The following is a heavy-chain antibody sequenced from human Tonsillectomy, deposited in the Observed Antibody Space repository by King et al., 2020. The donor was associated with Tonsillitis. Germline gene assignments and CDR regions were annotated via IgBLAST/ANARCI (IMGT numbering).Heavy chain of an antibody. D-gene: IGHD3-10*01. V-gene: IGHV3-66*01. CDR1: GFTVSSNY. Sequence: EVQLVESGGGLVQPGGSLRLSCAASGFTVSSNYMSWVRQAPGKGLEWVSVIYSGGNTHYADSVKGRFSISRDNSKNTLHLQMNSLRAEDTAVYYCARDHRSELFRRGYYYYYMDVWGKGTTVTVSS. CDR3: ARDHRSELFRRGYYYYYMDV. CDR2: IYSGGNT. J-gene: IGHJ6*03.